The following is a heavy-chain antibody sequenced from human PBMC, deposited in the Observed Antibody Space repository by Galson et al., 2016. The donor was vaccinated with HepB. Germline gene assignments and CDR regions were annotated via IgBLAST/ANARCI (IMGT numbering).Heavy chain of an antibody. D-gene: IGHD3-16*01. CDR3: ATGGSRGISDAFGF. CDR2: INQDGSEK. CDR1: GFTFSHYW. Sequence: SLRLSCAASGFTFSHYWMNWVRQAPGKGLEWVAIINQDGSEKYSVDSLKGRFTISRDNAKNSLYLQMNSLRAEDTAVYYCATGGSRGISDAFGFWGQGTMVTVSS. J-gene: IGHJ3*01. V-gene: IGHV3-7*01.